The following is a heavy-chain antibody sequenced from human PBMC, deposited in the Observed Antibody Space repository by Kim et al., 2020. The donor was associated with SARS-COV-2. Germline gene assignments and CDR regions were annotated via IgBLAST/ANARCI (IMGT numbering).Heavy chain of an antibody. Sequence: SETLSLTCAVSGGSISSSNWWSWVRQPPGKGLEWIGEIYHSGSTNYNPSLKSRVTISVDKSKNQFSLKLSSVTAADTAVYYCARVGGIQPWLGDAFDIWGQGTMVTVSS. CDR2: IYHSGST. V-gene: IGHV4-4*02. CDR1: GGSISSSNW. J-gene: IGHJ3*02. CDR3: ARVGGIQPWLGDAFDI. D-gene: IGHD5-18*01.